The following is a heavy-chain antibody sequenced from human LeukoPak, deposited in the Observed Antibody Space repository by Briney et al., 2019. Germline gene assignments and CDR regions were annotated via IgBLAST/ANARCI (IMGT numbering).Heavy chain of an antibody. Sequence: GGSLRLSCAASGFTVSSYYMNWVRQAPGKGLEWVSVISGGGSTYYADSVKGRFTISRDNSKNTLYLQMNSLRAEDTAVYYCAKPYCSGGSCYWFSAFDYWGQGTLVTVSS. CDR2: ISGGGST. D-gene: IGHD2-15*01. V-gene: IGHV3-53*01. J-gene: IGHJ4*02. CDR3: AKPYCSGGSCYWFSAFDY. CDR1: GFTVSSYY.